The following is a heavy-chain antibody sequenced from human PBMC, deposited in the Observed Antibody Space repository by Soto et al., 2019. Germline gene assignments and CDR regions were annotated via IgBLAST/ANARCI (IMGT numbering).Heavy chain of an antibody. J-gene: IGHJ4*02. V-gene: IGHV4-34*01. CDR2: INHSGST. D-gene: IGHD6-19*01. CDR3: ARGSANIAVAGTQLDY. Sequence: SETLSLTCAVYGGSFSGYYWSWIRQPPGKGLEWIGEINHSGSTNYNPSLKSRVTISVDTSKNQFSLKLSPVTAADTAVYYCARGSANIAVAGTQLDYWGQGTLVTVSS. CDR1: GGSFSGYY.